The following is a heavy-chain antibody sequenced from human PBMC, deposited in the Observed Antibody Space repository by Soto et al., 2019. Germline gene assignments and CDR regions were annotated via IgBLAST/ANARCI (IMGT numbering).Heavy chain of an antibody. CDR1: GCTFSSYA. Sequence: SVKVSCKASGCTFSSYAISWVRQAPGQGLEWMGGIIPIFGTANYAQKFQGRVTITADESTSTAYMELSNLRSEDTAVYYCARWGITAGTTLRPYYGMDVWGQGTTVTVSS. CDR2: IIPIFGTA. CDR3: ARWGITAGTTLRPYYGMDV. V-gene: IGHV1-69*13. D-gene: IGHD6-13*01. J-gene: IGHJ6*02.